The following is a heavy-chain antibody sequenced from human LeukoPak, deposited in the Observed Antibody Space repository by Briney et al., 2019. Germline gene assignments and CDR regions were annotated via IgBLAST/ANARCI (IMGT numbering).Heavy chain of an antibody. D-gene: IGHD3-22*01. Sequence: PSETLSLTCNVSGGSIINDYWSWIRQPAGKGLEWIGRIYTSGSTNYNPSLKSRVTISVDKSKNQLSLKLRSVTAADTAVYYWARRRYYYDSSGYYTGYYYYMDVWGKGTTVTVSS. CDR2: IYTSGST. V-gene: IGHV4-4*07. J-gene: IGHJ6*03. CDR1: GGSIINDY. CDR3: ARRRYYYDSSGYYTGYYYYMDV.